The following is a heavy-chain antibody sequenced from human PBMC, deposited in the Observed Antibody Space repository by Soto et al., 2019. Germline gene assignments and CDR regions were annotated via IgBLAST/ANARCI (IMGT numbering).Heavy chain of an antibody. J-gene: IGHJ4*02. CDR2: ISYDGSNK. D-gene: IGHD3-3*01. V-gene: IGHV3-30-3*01. Sequence: GGSLRLSCAASGFTFSSYAMHWVRQAPGKGLEWVAVISYDGSNKYYADSVKGRFTVSRDTSKDTLYLQMNSLRPEDTAVYYCTRGGVDFWSASTYWGQGTLVTVSS. CDR1: GFTFSSYA. CDR3: TRGGVDFWSASTY.